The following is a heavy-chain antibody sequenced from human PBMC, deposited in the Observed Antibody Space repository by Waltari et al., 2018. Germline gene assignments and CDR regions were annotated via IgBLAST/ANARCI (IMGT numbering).Heavy chain of an antibody. V-gene: IGHV3-7*01. CDR3: ARGYVGAFDM. Sequence: EVQVVESGGGLVQPGGSLRLSCAASGFTFTNFYMAWVGQTPGKGVEWGASIKQDGSAKYYVDSVRGRFTISRDNAKNSLFLQMNSLRAEDTAVYYCARGYVGAFDMWGQGTMVTVSS. CDR1: GFTFTNFY. D-gene: IGHD1-20*01. J-gene: IGHJ3*02. CDR2: IKQDGSAK.